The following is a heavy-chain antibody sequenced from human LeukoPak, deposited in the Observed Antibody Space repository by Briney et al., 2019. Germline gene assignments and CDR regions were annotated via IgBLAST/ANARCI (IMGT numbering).Heavy chain of an antibody. J-gene: IGHJ4*02. D-gene: IGHD1-26*01. CDR2: INHSGST. CDR3: ARSRGSYYKYYFDY. V-gene: IGHV4-34*01. CDR1: GGSFSGYY. Sequence: LETLSLTCAVYGGSFSGYYWSWIRRPPGKGLEWIGEINHSGSTNYNPSLKSRVTISVDTSKNQFSLKLSSVTAADTAVYYCARSRGSYYKYYFDYWGQGTLVTVSS.